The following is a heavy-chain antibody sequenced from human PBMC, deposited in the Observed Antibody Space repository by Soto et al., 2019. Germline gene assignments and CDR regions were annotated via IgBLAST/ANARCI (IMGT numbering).Heavy chain of an antibody. CDR3: SREYPFTIFGVPARNYYFDY. V-gene: IGHV3-7*01. Sequence: GGSLRLSCAASGFTFSSYWMSWVRQAPGKGLEWVANIKQDGSEKYYVDSVKGRFTISRDNAKNSLYLQMNSLRAEDTAVYYFSREYPFTIFGVPARNYYFDYWGQGTLVTVSS. CDR2: IKQDGSEK. CDR1: GFTFSSYW. J-gene: IGHJ4*02. D-gene: IGHD3-3*01.